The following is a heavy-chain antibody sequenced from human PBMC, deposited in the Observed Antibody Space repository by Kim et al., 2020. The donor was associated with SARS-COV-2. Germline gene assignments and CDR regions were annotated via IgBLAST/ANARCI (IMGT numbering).Heavy chain of an antibody. CDR1: GGSFSGYY. V-gene: IGHV4-34*01. D-gene: IGHD3-10*01. J-gene: IGHJ6*02. Sequence: SETLSLTCAVYGGSFSGYYWSWIRQPPGKGLEWIGEINHSGSTNYNPSLKSRVTISVDTSKNQFSLKLSSVTAADTAVYYCARGRPRGVINYYYYGMDVWGQGTTVTVSS. CDR2: INHSGST. CDR3: ARGRPRGVINYYYYGMDV.